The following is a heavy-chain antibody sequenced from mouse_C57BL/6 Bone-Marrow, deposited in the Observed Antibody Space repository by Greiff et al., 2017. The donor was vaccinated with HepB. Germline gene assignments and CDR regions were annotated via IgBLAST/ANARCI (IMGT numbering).Heavy chain of an antibody. Sequence: EVQRVESGGGLVQPGGSMKLSCVASGFTFSNYWMNWVRQSPEKGLEWVAQIRLKSDNYATHYAESVKGRFTISRDDSKSSVYLQMNNLRAEDTGIYYCTDDYGSRDYYAMDYWGQGTSVTVSS. V-gene: IGHV6-3*01. CDR3: TDDYGSRDYYAMDY. J-gene: IGHJ4*01. CDR2: IRLKSDNYAT. D-gene: IGHD1-1*01. CDR1: GFTFSNYW.